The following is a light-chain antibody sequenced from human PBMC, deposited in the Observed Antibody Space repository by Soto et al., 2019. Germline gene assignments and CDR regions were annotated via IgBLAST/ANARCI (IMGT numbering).Light chain of an antibody. V-gene: IGLV2-11*01. CDR2: DVS. J-gene: IGLJ1*01. CDR3: CSYAGSYTEV. Sequence: QSVLTQPGSVSGSPGQSVTISCTGTSSDVGGYNYVSWFQQLPGKAPKLMIYDVSKRPSGVPDRFSGSKSGNTASLTISGLQAEDEADYYCCSYAGSYTEVFGTGTKVTVL. CDR1: SSDVGGYNY.